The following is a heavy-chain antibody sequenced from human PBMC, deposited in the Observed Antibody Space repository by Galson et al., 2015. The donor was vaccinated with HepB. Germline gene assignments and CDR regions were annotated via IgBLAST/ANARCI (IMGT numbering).Heavy chain of an antibody. CDR2: ISSSSSYT. J-gene: IGHJ4*02. D-gene: IGHD5-18*01. Sequence: LRLSCAASGFTFSDYYMSWIRQAPGKGLEWVSYISSSSSYTNYADSVKGRFTISRDNAKNSLYLQMNSLRAEDTAVYYCARADTAMAYVDYWGQGTLVTVSS. CDR3: ARADTAMAYVDY. CDR1: GFTFSDYY. V-gene: IGHV3-11*05.